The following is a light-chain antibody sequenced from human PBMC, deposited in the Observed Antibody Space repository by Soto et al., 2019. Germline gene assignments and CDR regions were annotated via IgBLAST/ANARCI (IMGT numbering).Light chain of an antibody. Sequence: EIVLTQSPGTLSLSPGDGATLSCRASQSVSSGYLAWYQQKPGQAPRLLIYGASIRATGIPDRFSGSGSGTDFTLSISRLEPEDFAVYWCQHYGNSPTFGQGTKVQIK. V-gene: IGKV3-20*01. CDR2: GAS. CDR3: QHYGNSPT. J-gene: IGKJ1*01. CDR1: QSVSSGY.